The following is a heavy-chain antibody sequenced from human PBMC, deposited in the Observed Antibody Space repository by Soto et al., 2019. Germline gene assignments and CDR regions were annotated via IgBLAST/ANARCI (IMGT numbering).Heavy chain of an antibody. CDR3: TRESYSSSWSSDF. J-gene: IGHJ4*02. D-gene: IGHD6-13*01. CDR1: GFTFGDYG. V-gene: IGHV3-49*03. Sequence: EVQVVESGGDLVEPGRSLRLSCIGSGFTFGDYGMSWFRQAPGKGLEWVGFIRSKVYGGTTQYAASVKDRFTISRDDSKSIAYLQMNSLKIEDTAVYYCTRESYSSSWSSDFWGQGTLVTVSS. CDR2: IRSKVYGGTT.